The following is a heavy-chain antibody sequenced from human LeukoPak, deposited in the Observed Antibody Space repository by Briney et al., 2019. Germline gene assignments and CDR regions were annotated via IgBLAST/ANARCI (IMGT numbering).Heavy chain of an antibody. Sequence: GGSLRLSCAASGFTFSSYGMHWVLQAPGKGLEWVAFIRYDGSNKYYADSVKGRFTISRDNSKNTLYLQMNSLRAEDTAVYYCAKDLRGSETAGIDYWGQGTLVTVSS. CDR3: AKDLRGSETAGIDY. V-gene: IGHV3-30*02. CDR1: GFTFSSYG. CDR2: IRYDGSNK. D-gene: IGHD3-10*01. J-gene: IGHJ4*02.